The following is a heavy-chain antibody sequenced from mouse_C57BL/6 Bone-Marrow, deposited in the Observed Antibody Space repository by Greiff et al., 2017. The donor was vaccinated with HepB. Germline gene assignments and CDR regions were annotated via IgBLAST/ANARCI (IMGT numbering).Heavy chain of an antibody. Sequence: EVQLQQSGPVLVKPGASVKMSCKASGYTFTDYYMNWVKQSHGKSLEWIGVINPYNGGTSYNQKFKGKATLTVDKSSSTAYMELNSLTSEDSAVYYCARRDGYYDAMDDWGQGTSVTVAS. CDR2: INPYNGGT. D-gene: IGHD2-3*01. CDR1: GYTFTDYY. CDR3: ARRDGYYDAMDD. V-gene: IGHV1-19*01. J-gene: IGHJ4*01.